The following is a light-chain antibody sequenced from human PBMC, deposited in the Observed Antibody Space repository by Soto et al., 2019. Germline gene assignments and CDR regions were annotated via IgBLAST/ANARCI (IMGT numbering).Light chain of an antibody. CDR3: SSYTSSSTVV. V-gene: IGLV2-14*01. CDR1: SSDAGGYNY. CDR2: EVT. J-gene: IGLJ2*01. Sequence: QSVLTQPASVSGSPGQSITISCTGTSSDAGGYNYVSWYQQHPGKAPKLMIYEVTNRPSGVSDRFSASKSGNTASLTISGLQAEDEADYYCSSYTSSSTVVFGGGTKLTVL.